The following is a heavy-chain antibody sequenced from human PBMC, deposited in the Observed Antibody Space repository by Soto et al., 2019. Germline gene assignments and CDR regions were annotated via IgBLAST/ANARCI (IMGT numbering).Heavy chain of an antibody. CDR3: ARDPQINSDTSGYVGS. CDR1: GFTFRRHG. D-gene: IGHD3-22*01. Sequence: LRLSCTASGFTFRRHGMHWVRQAPGKGLEWVAVIWDDGSDKKYADSVRGRFTVSRDNSKNTLFLQMSSLRAEDTAVYYCARDPQINSDTSGYVGSWGPGTLVTVSS. J-gene: IGHJ5*02. V-gene: IGHV3-33*01. CDR2: IWDDGSDK.